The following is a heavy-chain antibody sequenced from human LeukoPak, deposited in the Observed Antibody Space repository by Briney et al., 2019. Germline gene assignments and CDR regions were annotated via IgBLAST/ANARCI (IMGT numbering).Heavy chain of an antibody. Sequence: GGSLRLSCAASGFTFSSYAMSWVRQAPRKGLEWVSAISGSGGSTYYADSVKGRFTISRDNSKNTLYLQMNSLRAEDTAVYYCAKAGTPGSGSYFYYYGMDVWGQGTTVTVSS. J-gene: IGHJ6*02. CDR3: AKAGTPGSGSYFYYYGMDV. CDR2: ISGSGGST. D-gene: IGHD1-26*01. V-gene: IGHV3-23*01. CDR1: GFTFSSYA.